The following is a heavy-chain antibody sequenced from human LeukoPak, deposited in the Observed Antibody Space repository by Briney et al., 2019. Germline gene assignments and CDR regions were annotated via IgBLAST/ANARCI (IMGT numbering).Heavy chain of an antibody. Sequence: SETLSLTCTVSGGSINSSSYYWGWIRQPPGKGLEWIGSIFYSGNTYDNPSLKSRVTISVDTSKNQFSLKLNSVTAADTAVYYCARVRWGIYYYMDVWGKGTTVTVSS. D-gene: IGHD2-8*02. CDR3: ARVRWGIYYYMDV. V-gene: IGHV4-39*01. J-gene: IGHJ6*03. CDR1: GGSINSSSYY. CDR2: IFYSGNT.